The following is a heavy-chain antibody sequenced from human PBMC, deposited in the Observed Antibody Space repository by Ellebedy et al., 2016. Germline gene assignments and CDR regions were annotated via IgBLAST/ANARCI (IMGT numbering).Heavy chain of an antibody. CDR2: IIPIFGTA. J-gene: IGHJ6*03. CDR3: ARGLEWELTRFETDDYYYYYMDV. CDR1: GGTFSSYA. D-gene: IGHD1-26*01. V-gene: IGHV1-69*13. Sequence: SVKVSXKASGGTFSSYAISWVRQAPGQGLEWMGGIIPIFGTANYAQKFQGRVTITADESTSTAYMELSSLRSEDTAVYYCARGLEWELTRFETDDYYYYYMDVWGKGTTVTVSS.